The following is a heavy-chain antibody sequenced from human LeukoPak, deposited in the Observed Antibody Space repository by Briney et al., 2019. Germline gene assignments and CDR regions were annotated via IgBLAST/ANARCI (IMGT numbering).Heavy chain of an antibody. V-gene: IGHV3-64*04. CDR2: ISSNGGST. CDR1: GFTFSSYA. CDR3: ARITSNAFDI. J-gene: IGHJ3*02. Sequence: GGALRLSCSASGFTFSSYAMHWVRQAPGKGLEYVSAISSNGGSTYYADSVKGRFTISRDNAKNSLYLQMNSLRAEDTAVSYCARITSNAFDIWGQGTMVTVSS.